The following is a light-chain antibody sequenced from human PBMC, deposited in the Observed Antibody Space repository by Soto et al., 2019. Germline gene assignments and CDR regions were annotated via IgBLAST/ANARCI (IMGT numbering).Light chain of an antibody. CDR1: SGHSNYV. J-gene: IGLJ2*01. V-gene: IGLV4-69*01. CDR3: QTWDTGIRV. CDR2: LNSDGSH. Sequence: HPVLTQSPSASASLGASVKLTCTLSSGHSNYVIAWHQQQPEKGPRYLMKLNSDGSHSKGDGIPDRFSGSSSGAERYLTIASHQSEDEADYYCQTWDTGIRVFGGGTKLTVL.